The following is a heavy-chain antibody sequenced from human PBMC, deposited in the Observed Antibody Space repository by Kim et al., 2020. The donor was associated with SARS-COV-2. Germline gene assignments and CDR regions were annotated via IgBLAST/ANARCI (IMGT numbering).Heavy chain of an antibody. CDR2: ISGSGGST. D-gene: IGHD6-19*01. V-gene: IGHV3-23*01. J-gene: IGHJ6*02. CDR3: AKDVAGVTYYYYGMDV. CDR1: GFTFSSYA. Sequence: GGSLRLSCAASGFTFSSYAMSWVRQAPGKGLEWVSAISGSGGSTYYADSVKGRFTISRDNSKNTLYLQMNSLRAEDTAVYYCAKDVAGVTYYYYGMDVWGQGTTVTVSS.